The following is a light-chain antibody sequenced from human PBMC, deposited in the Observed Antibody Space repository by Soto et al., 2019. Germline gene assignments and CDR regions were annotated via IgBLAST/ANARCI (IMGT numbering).Light chain of an antibody. CDR3: AAWDDSLNGVV. V-gene: IGLV1-44*01. J-gene: IGLJ3*02. Sequence: QSVLTQPPSASGTPGQRVTISCSGSSSNIGRNTVNWYQQLPGTAPKLLIHSNNQRPSGVPDRFSGSKSGTSASLAISGLQSVDEADYDCAAWDDSLNGVVFGGGTKVTVL. CDR1: SSNIGRNT. CDR2: SNN.